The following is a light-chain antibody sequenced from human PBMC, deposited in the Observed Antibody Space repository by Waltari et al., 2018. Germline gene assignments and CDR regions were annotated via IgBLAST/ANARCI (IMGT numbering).Light chain of an antibody. CDR3: SSYADSNNFV. V-gene: IGLV2-8*01. Sequence: QSALTQPPSASGSPGQSVTISCTGTSSDVGDYNSVSWYQQHPGKAPQLIIYEFSKRPPGVPERFAGAKFGNTASLTVSGLQAEDEADYYCSSYADSNNFVFGTGTKVTVL. CDR1: SSDVGDYNS. J-gene: IGLJ1*01. CDR2: EFS.